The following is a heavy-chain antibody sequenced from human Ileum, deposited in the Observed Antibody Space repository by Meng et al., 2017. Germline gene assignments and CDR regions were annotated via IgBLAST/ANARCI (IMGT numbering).Heavy chain of an antibody. D-gene: IGHD3-10*01. Sequence: SESLSLSCRVSGYSISSGYYCSWLRQFPGQVQEWIATINHSGRNYYNPSLQSRVTISVDTSLNQFYLNVNSVTAADTAVYYCARYQNYGFYFDYWGQGTLVTVSS. J-gene: IGHJ4*02. CDR3: ARYQNYGFYFDY. V-gene: IGHV4-38-2*01. CDR2: INHSGRN. CDR1: GYSISSGYY.